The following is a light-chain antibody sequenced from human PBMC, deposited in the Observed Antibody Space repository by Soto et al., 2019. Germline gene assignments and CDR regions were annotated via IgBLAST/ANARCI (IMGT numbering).Light chain of an antibody. Sequence: QSVLTQPASVSGSPGQSITISCTGTSSDVGAYNFVSWYQQHPGKAPKLIFYEVSNRPPGLSDRFSGSKSGTTASLTISGLQAEDVADYFCSSYTTNKTLLFGGGTKLTVL. CDR2: EVS. CDR1: SSDVGAYNF. CDR3: SSYTTNKTLL. J-gene: IGLJ2*01. V-gene: IGLV2-14*01.